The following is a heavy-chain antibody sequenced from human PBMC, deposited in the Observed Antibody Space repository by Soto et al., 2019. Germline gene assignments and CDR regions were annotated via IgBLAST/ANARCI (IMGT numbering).Heavy chain of an antibody. CDR2: ISSSSYI. Sequence: PGGSLRLSCAASGFTFSSYSMNWVRQAPGKGLEWVSSISSSSYIYYADSVKGRFTISRDNAKNSLYLQMNSLRAEDTAVYYCARDRPYSSSYHWFDPWGQGTLVTVSS. J-gene: IGHJ5*02. V-gene: IGHV3-21*01. D-gene: IGHD6-6*01. CDR1: GFTFSSYS. CDR3: ARDRPYSSSYHWFDP.